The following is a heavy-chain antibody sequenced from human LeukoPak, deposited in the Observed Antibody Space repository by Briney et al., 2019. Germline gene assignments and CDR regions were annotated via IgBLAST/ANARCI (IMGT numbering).Heavy chain of an antibody. CDR3: AAGYYGSGSYYR. D-gene: IGHD3-10*01. CDR1: GYTFTAYY. J-gene: IGHJ5*02. V-gene: IGHV1-2*06. CDR2: INPNTGGT. Sequence: ASVKVSCKASGYTFTAYYIHWVRQAPGQGPEWMGRINPNTGGTNSPQKFQGRVTMTRDTSINTVYMELRILRSDDTATYYCAAGYYGSGSYYRWGQGTLVTVSS.